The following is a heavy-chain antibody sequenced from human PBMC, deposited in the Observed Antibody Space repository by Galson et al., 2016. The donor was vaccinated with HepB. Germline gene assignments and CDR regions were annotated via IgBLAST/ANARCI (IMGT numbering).Heavy chain of an antibody. J-gene: IGHJ4*02. V-gene: IGHV3-72*01. CDR1: GFTISDHY. Sequence: SLRLSCAASGFTISDHYMDWVRQAPGKGLEWIGRSRNKANSHTTEYAASVKGRFTISRDDSQNSLYLQMNSLTSEDTAVYYCVLTSVTSRPFDYWGQGTPVTVSS. CDR3: VLTSVTSRPFDY. D-gene: IGHD4-17*01. CDR2: SRNKANSHTT.